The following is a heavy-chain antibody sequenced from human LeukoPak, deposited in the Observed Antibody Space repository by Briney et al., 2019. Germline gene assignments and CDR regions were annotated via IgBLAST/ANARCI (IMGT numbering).Heavy chain of an antibody. CDR1: GFTFSYYI. CDR2: ITGNGDIP. V-gene: IGHV3-64D*09. Sequence: GGSLRLSCSASGFTFSYYIMHWVRQAPGKGLETVSAITGNGDIPYYGDSVEGRFTISRDNSKNTLYLQMSSLRTEDTAMYYCARRDDNSAYDYWGQGTLVTVSS. D-gene: IGHD5-24*01. CDR3: ARRDDNSAYDY. J-gene: IGHJ4*02.